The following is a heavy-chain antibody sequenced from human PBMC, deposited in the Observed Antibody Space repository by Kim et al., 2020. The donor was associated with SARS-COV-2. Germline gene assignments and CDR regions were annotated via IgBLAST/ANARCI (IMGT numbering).Heavy chain of an antibody. CDR3: AGEAIAAAGSFDY. D-gene: IGHD6-13*01. CDR2: MNPNSGNT. Sequence: ASVKVSCKASGYTFTSYDINWVRQATGQGLEWMGWMNPNSGNTGYAQKFQGRVTMTRNTSISTAYMELSSLRSEDTAVYYCAGEAIAAAGSFDYWGQGTLVTVSS. CDR1: GYTFTSYD. J-gene: IGHJ4*02. V-gene: IGHV1-8*01.